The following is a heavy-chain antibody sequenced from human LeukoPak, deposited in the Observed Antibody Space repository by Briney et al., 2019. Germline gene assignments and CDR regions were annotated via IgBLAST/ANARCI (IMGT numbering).Heavy chain of an antibody. D-gene: IGHD3-3*01. CDR2: MNPNSGNT. J-gene: IGHJ6*02. Sequence: EASVKVSCKASGYTFTSYDINWVRQATGQGLEWMGWMNPNSGNTGYAQKFQGRVTMTRNTSISTAYTELSSLRSGDTAVYYCARAPVYYDFWGNYYYYGMDVWGQGTTVTVPS. CDR1: GYTFTSYD. V-gene: IGHV1-8*01. CDR3: ARAPVYYDFWGNYYYYGMDV.